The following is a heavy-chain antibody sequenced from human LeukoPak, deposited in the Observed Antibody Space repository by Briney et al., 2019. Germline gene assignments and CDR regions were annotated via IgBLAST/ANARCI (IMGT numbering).Heavy chain of an antibody. V-gene: IGHV3-73*01. CDR2: IRSKANSFAT. CDR3: TGHSSANGDYYFDS. J-gene: IGHJ4*02. CDR1: GLIFSDSA. D-gene: IGHD4-17*01. Sequence: GGSLKLSCAASGLIFSDSAMHGGRQASGKGLEWVGRIRSKANSFATAYGESVKGRFTVSRDDSKNTAYLQMNSLKTEDTAVYYCTGHSSANGDYYFDSWGQGTPVTVSS.